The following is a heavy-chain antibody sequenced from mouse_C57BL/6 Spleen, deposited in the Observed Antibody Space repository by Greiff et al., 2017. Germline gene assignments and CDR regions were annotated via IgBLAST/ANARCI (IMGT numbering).Heavy chain of an antibody. CDR2: ISAGGSYT. D-gene: IGHD3-3*01. CDR1: GFTFSSYA. Sequence: EVQRVEPGGGLVKPGGSLKLSCAASGFTFSSYAMSWVRQTPEKRLEWVATISAGGSYTYSPDNVKGRFTISRDNAKNNLYLQMSHLKSEDTAMYYCARRDGTDSFDYWGQGTSLTGSS. CDR3: ARRDGTDSFDY. J-gene: IGHJ2*02. V-gene: IGHV5-4*01.